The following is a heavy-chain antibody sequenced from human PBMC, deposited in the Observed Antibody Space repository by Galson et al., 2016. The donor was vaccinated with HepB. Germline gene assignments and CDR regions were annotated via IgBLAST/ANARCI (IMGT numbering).Heavy chain of an antibody. J-gene: IGHJ4*02. Sequence: SLRLSCAASGFTFGDYAMSWFRQAPGKGLEWVGFIRSKDHGGTTEYAASVKGRFTLSRDDSKSIAYLQMSSLKTEDTAVYFCSRDKSLITMGRGVDFWGQGTLVTVSS. CDR2: IRSKDHGGTT. D-gene: IGHD3-10*01. V-gene: IGHV3-49*03. CDR3: SRDKSLITMGRGVDF. CDR1: GFTFGDYA.